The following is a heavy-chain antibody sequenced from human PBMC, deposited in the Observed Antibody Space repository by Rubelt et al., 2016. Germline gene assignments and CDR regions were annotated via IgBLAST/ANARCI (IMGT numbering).Heavy chain of an antibody. CDR1: GFTFSSYA. Sequence: VQLVESGGGVVQPGRSLRLSCAASGFTFSSYAMHWVRQAPGKGLEWVAVISYDGSNKYYADSVKGRFTISRDNSKNTLYLQMNSLRAEDTAVYYCAREGGYGNWYFDLWGRGTLVTVSS. D-gene: IGHD1-1*01. CDR2: ISYDGSNK. J-gene: IGHJ2*01. CDR3: AREGGYGNWYFDL. V-gene: IGHV3-30*04.